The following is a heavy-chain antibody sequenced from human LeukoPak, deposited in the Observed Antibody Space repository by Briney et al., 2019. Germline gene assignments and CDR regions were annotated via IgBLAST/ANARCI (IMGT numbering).Heavy chain of an antibody. CDR1: GGSISTTGYY. CDR3: ARHEIGSILMPD. J-gene: IGHJ4*02. Sequence: PSETLSLTCTVAGGSISTTGYYWGWIRQPPGKGLEWIGSIYYSGSPYYNPSLKSRVTIFVDTSKNQFSLRPSSLTAADTAGYYCARHEIGSILMPDWGQGTLVTVSS. D-gene: IGHD2-8*01. CDR2: IYYSGSP. V-gene: IGHV4-39*01.